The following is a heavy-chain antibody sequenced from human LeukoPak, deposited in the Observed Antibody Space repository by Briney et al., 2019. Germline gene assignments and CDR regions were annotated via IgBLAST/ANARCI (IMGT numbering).Heavy chain of an antibody. D-gene: IGHD3-10*01. Sequence: QPGGSLRLSCAASGFTFTTSWMHWFRQAPGKGLEWVSGISDSGVGTYYADSVKGRFTISRDNSKNTLYLQMNSLRAEDTAVYYCARGGNPYYYFDYWGQGTLVTVSS. J-gene: IGHJ4*02. CDR1: GFTFTTSW. V-gene: IGHV3-66*01. CDR3: ARGGNPYYYFDY. CDR2: ISDSGVGT.